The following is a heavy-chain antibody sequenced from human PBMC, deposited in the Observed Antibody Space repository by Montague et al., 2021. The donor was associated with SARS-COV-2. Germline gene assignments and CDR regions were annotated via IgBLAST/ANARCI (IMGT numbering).Heavy chain of an antibody. V-gene: IGHV4-39*02. CDR3: ARGMIRGVTTAFDY. D-gene: IGHD3-10*01. Sequence: SETLSLTCSVSSGSIISSGYYWGWIRQPPGKELEWIGNIYYSGITYYNPSLQSRGTISVDTSKNHLSLRLSSVTAADTAVYFCARGMIRGVTTAFDYWGQGSQVTVSS. CDR1: SGSIISSGYY. CDR2: IYYSGIT. J-gene: IGHJ4*02.